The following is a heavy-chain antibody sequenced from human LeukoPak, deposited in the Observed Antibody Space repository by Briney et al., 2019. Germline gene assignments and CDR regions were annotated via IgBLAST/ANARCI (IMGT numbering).Heavy chain of an antibody. CDR1: GFTFSSYA. J-gene: IGHJ5*02. CDR2: ISSNGGST. Sequence: GGSLRLSCAASGFTFSSYAMHWVRQAPGKGLEYVSAISSNGGSTYYANSVKGRFTISRDNSKNTLYLQMNSLRAEDTAVYYCAKDLATVIPNWFDPWGQGTLVTVSS. V-gene: IGHV3-64*01. CDR3: AKDLATVIPNWFDP. D-gene: IGHD4-11*01.